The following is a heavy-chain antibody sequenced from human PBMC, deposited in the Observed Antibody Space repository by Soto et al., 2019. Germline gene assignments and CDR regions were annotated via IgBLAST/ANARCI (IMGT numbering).Heavy chain of an antibody. V-gene: IGHV1-46*01. J-gene: IGHJ4*02. D-gene: IGHD6-13*01. Sequence: GASVKVSCKASGYTFTSYYIHWVRQAPGQGLEWMGIINPSGGSTSYAQKFQGRVTMTEDTSTDTAYMELSSLRSEDTAVYYCATGVIAAAGTGDYWGQGTLVTVSS. CDR3: ATGVIAAAGTGDY. CDR1: GYTFTSYY. CDR2: INPSGGST.